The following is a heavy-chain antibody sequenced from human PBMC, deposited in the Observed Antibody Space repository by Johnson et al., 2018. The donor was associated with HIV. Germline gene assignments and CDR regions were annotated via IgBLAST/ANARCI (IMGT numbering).Heavy chain of an antibody. CDR3: ARDSVGARGAFDI. V-gene: IGHV3-30*02. CDR1: GFSFSTYG. CDR2: IKTDATTA. J-gene: IGHJ3*02. Sequence: QVQLVESGGGVVQPGGSLRLSCAASGFSFSTYGMHWVRQAPGKGLEWVANIKTDATTAIYADSVKGRFTISRDSSKNTLYLQMSSLRAQDTAVYYCARDSVGARGAFDIWGQGTMVTVSS. D-gene: IGHD1-26*01.